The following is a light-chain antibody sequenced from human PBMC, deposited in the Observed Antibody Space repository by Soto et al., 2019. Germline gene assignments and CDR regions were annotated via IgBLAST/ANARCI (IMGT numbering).Light chain of an antibody. CDR1: QSVSSSY. J-gene: IGKJ2*02. CDR2: GAS. V-gene: IGKV3-20*01. Sequence: EIVLTQSPGTLSLSPGERATLSCRASQSVSSSYLAWYQQKPGQAPRLLIYGASSRATGIPDRFSGSGSGTDFTLTISRLEPDDFAVYYCQQYGSSPLSGTVGQGTKLEIK. CDR3: QQYGSSPLSGT.